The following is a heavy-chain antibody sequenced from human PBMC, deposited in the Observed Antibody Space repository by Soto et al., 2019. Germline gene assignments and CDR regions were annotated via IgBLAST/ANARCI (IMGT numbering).Heavy chain of an antibody. CDR2: IYYSGRA. J-gene: IGHJ2*01. CDR3: AREWLGGSGHYFDL. Sequence: QVHLQESGPGLVKPSETLSLTCTVSGGSVSSGSFYWSWIRQSPGKGLEWIANIYYSGRANYNSSLHSRVTMSVDTSNNQFSLKLSSLTAADTAVYYCAREWLGGSGHYFDLWGRGHLVTVSS. D-gene: IGHD3-10*01. CDR1: GGSVSSGSFY. V-gene: IGHV4-61*01.